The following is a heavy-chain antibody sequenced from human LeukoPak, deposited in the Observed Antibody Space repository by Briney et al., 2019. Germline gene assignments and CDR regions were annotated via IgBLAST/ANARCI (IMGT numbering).Heavy chain of an antibody. CDR1: GYTVTSYG. V-gene: IGHV1-18*04. Sequence: GASVKVSCKASGYTVTSYGISWVGQAPGQGGEGRGWISAYNGKTNYAQKLQGRVTMTTDTSTSTAYMELRSLRSDDTAVYYCARQSVPATISPWSPFDIWGQGTMVTVSS. CDR2: ISAYNGKT. J-gene: IGHJ3*02. D-gene: IGHD2-2*01. CDR3: ARQSVPATISPWSPFDI.